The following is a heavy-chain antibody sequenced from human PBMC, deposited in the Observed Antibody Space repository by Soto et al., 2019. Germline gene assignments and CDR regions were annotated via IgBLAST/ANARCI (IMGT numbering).Heavy chain of an antibody. CDR2: VHPGDSDT. CDR3: ARLSRATVATPAAFDY. V-gene: IGHV5-51*01. CDR1: GYSFNRYY. Sequence: GESLKISCNGSGYSFNRYYIAWVRQMPWKGLEWMGIVHPGDSDTRYSPSFQGQVTMSADRSISTAYLQWSSLKASDTAIYYCARLSRATVATPAAFDYWGQGTLVTVSS. D-gene: IGHD4-17*01. J-gene: IGHJ4*02.